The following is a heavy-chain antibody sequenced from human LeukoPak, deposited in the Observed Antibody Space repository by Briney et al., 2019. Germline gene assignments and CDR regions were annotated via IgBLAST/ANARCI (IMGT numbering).Heavy chain of an antibody. CDR1: VGSFSGYY. Sequence: SETLSLTCAVYVGSFSGYYWSWIRQPPGKGLEWIGEINHSGSTNYNPSLKSRVTISVDTSKNQFSLKLSSVTAADTAVYYCASYSSHDYGDYEESFDYWGQGTLVTVSS. CDR2: INHSGST. V-gene: IGHV4-34*01. CDR3: ASYSSHDYGDYEESFDY. J-gene: IGHJ4*02. D-gene: IGHD4-17*01.